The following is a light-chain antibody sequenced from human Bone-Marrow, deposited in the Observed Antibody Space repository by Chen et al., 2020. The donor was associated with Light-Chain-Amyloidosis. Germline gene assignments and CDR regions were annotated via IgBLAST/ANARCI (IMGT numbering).Light chain of an antibody. CDR3: QSADSSGTYEVI. V-gene: IGLV3-25*03. J-gene: IGLJ2*01. Sequence: SYELTQPPSVSVSPGQTARITCSGYSLPTKYAYWYQQKPGQAPVLVIHRDTERPSGISERFSGSSSGTTATLTISGVQAEDEADYHCQSADSSGTYEVIFGGGTKLTVL. CDR1: SLPTKY. CDR2: RDT.